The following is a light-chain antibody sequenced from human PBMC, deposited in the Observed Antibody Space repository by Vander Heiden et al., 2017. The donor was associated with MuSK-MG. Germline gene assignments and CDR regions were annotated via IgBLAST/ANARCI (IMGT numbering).Light chain of an antibody. V-gene: IGKV3-15*01. CDR2: GAS. CDR1: QSVRSN. J-gene: IGKJ2*01. CDR3: QQYNNWSPYT. Sequence: EIVLTPSPPTLSVSPRERAPLSCRASQSVRSNLAWYQQKPGQAPRLLIYGASTRATGIPARFSGSGSGTEFTLTISSLQSEDFAVYYCQQYNNWSPYTFGQGTKLEIK.